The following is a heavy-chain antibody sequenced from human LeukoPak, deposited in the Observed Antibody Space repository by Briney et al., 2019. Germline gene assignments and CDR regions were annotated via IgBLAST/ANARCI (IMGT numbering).Heavy chain of an antibody. CDR3: ARSSDGNWFDP. CDR1: GYTFTSYA. D-gene: IGHD3-10*01. V-gene: IGHV1-3*01. Sequence: ASVKVSCTASGYTFTSYAMYWVRQAPGQRLEWMGWINAGNGNTKYSQKFQGRVTIIRDTSASTAYVELSSLRSEDTAVYYCARSSDGNWFDPWGQGTLVTVSS. CDR2: INAGNGNT. J-gene: IGHJ5*02.